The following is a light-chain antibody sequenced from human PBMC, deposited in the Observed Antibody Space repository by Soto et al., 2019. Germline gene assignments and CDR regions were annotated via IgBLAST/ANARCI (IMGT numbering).Light chain of an antibody. V-gene: IGKV2-28*01. J-gene: IGKJ1*01. CDR3: MQPLHTPWT. CDR1: QSLLHSNGYNY. Sequence: DIVMTQSPLSLPVTPGEPASISCRSSQSLLHSNGYNYLDWYLQKPGQSPQLLIYLGSDRASGVPDRFSGSGSGSDFTMKISRMEAEDVGVYYCMQPLHTPWTFGQGTKVEIK. CDR2: LGS.